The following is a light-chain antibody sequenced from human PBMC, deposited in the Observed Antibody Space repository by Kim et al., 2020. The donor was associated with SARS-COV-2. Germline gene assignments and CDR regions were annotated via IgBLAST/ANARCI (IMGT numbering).Light chain of an antibody. CDR1: QSVDGW. CDR3: KQYETYWT. V-gene: IGKV1-5*03. J-gene: IGKJ1*01. CDR2: QAS. Sequence: IQMTKSPSTLSAFVGDRVTMTCRASQSVDGWLAWYQQKPGKAPRLLIYQASKLASGVPSRFSGSGSGTDFTLTVSNLQSDDSAVYYCKQYETYWTFGPGTKVDIK.